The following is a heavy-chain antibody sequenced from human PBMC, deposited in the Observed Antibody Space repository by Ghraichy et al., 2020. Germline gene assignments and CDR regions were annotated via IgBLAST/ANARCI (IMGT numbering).Heavy chain of an antibody. J-gene: IGHJ4*02. D-gene: IGHD3-3*01. CDR1: GFTFSRYG. V-gene: IGHV3-30*02. CDR2: IRVDGSNK. Sequence: GGSLRLSCAASGFTFSRYGMHWVRQAPGKGLDWVAFIRVDGSNKYYGESVRGRFTISRDNFRNILYLQMNGLRAEDTAVYYCAKARGIFGVAAYFDLWGQGTLVSVTS. CDR3: AKARGIFGVAAYFDL.